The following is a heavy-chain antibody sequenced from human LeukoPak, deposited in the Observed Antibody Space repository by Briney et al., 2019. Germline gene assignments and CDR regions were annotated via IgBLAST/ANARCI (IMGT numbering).Heavy chain of an antibody. Sequence: SVKVSCKASGGTFSSYAISWVRQAPGQGLEWMGGIIPIFGTANYAQKFQGRVTITADESTSTAYMELSSLRSEDTAVYYCARASREYCSSTSCWGFDPWGQGTLATVSS. J-gene: IGHJ5*02. D-gene: IGHD2-2*01. CDR3: ARASREYCSSTSCWGFDP. V-gene: IGHV1-69*01. CDR1: GGTFSSYA. CDR2: IIPIFGTA.